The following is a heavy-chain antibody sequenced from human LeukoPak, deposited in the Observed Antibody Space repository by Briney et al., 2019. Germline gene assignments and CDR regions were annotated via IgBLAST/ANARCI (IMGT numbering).Heavy chain of an antibody. CDR2: ISYDGSNK. V-gene: IGHV3-30*18. D-gene: IGHD5-18*01. CDR3: AKNVDTGTSMIDY. Sequence: PGTSLRLSCAASGFTFSSYGMHWVRQAPGKGLEWVEVISYDGSNKYYADSVKGRFTISRDNSKNTLYLQMNSLRAEDTAVYYCAKNVDTGTSMIDYWGQGTLVTVSS. J-gene: IGHJ4*02. CDR1: GFTFSSYG.